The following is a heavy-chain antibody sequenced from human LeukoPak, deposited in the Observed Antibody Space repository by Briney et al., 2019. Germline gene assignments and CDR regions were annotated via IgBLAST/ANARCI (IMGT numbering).Heavy chain of an antibody. CDR1: GFTFSSYA. D-gene: IGHD2-2*01. V-gene: IGHV3-23*01. CDR2: ISGSGGST. CDR3: ANLRVPAAIRYYYYMDV. J-gene: IGHJ6*03. Sequence: PGGSLRLSCAASGFTFSSYAMSWVRQAPGKGLEWVSAISGSGGSTYYADSVKGWFTISRDNSKNTLYLQMNSLRAEDTAVYYCANLRVPAAIRYYYYMDVWGKGTTVTVSS.